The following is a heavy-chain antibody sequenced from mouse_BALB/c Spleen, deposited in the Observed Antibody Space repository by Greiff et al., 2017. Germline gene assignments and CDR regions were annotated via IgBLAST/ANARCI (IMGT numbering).Heavy chain of an antibody. CDR3: ARRRGGYPYYYAMDY. J-gene: IGHJ4*01. CDR2: IYPGSGST. CDR1: GYTFTDYV. Sequence: QVHVKQSGPELVKPGASVKMSCKASGYTFTDYVISWVKQRTGQGLEWIGEIYPGSGSTYYNEKFKGKATLTADKSSNTAYMQLSSLTSEDSAVYFCARRRGGYPYYYAMDYWGQGTSVTVSS. V-gene: IGHV1-77*01. D-gene: IGHD2-2*01.